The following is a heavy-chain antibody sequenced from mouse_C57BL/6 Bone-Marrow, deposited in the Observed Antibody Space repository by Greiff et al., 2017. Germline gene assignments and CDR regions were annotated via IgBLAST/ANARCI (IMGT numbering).Heavy chain of an antibody. V-gene: IGHV1-69*01. CDR3: ARWGDYTWFAY. CDR2: IDPSDSYT. D-gene: IGHD2-13*01. CDR1: GYTFTSYW. Sequence: QVQLQQPGAELVMPGASVKLSCKASGYTFTSYWMHWVKQRPGQGLEWIGEIDPSDSYTNYNQKFKGKSTFTVDKSSSTADMQLSSRTSEDSAVYYCARWGDYTWFAYWGQGTLVTVSA. J-gene: IGHJ3*01.